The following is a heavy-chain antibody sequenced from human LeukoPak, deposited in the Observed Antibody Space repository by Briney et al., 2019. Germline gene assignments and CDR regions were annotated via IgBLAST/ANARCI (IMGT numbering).Heavy chain of an antibody. J-gene: IGHJ3*02. CDR3: ARFGSSTWYKGAFDI. CDR2: IVQSGNT. CDR1: GGSFSGYY. D-gene: IGHD6-13*01. Sequence: SETLSLTCAVYGGSFSGYYWSWIRQPPGKGLEWIGEIVQSGNTKYNPSLKSRVNLSVDTSKNQISLNLTSVTAADTAVYYCARFGSSTWYKGAFDIWGQGTMVTAAS. V-gene: IGHV4-34*12.